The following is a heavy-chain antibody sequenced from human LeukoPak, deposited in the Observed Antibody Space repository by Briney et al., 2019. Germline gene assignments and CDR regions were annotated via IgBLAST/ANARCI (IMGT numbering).Heavy chain of an antibody. D-gene: IGHD5-18*01. CDR3: ARGVDTAMAHAEYFQH. CDR2: INPSGGST. V-gene: IGHV1-46*01. CDR1: GGTFSSYA. Sequence: GASVKVSCKASGGTFSSYAISWVRQAPGQGLEWMGIINPSGGSTSYAQKFQGRVTMTRDTSTSTVYMELSSLRSEDTAVYYCARGVDTAMAHAEYFQHWGQGTLVTVSS. J-gene: IGHJ1*01.